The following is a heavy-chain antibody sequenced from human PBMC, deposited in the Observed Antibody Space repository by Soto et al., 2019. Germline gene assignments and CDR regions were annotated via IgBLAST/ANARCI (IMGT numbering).Heavy chain of an antibody. D-gene: IGHD3-3*01. CDR3: ARVSDYDSTGGMDV. J-gene: IGHJ6*02. V-gene: IGHV1-2*02. CDR1: GYTFTGYY. Sequence: WASVKVSCKASGYTFTGYYMHWVRQAPGQGLEWMGWINPNSGGTNYAQKFQGRVTMTRDTSISTAYMELSRLRSDDTAVYYCARVSDYDSTGGMDVWGQGTTVTVSS. CDR2: INPNSGGT.